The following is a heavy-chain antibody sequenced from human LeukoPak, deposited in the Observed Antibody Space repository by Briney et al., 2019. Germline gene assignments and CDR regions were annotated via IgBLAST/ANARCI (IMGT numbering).Heavy chain of an antibody. D-gene: IGHD5/OR15-5a*01. J-gene: IGHJ4*02. CDR3: ANLYETFDY. CDR1: GFTFSSYG. Sequence: PGRSLRPSCAASGFTFSSYGMHWVRQAPGKGLEWVAVISYDGSNKYYADSVKGRFTISRDNSKNTLYLQMNSLRAEDTAVYYCANLYETFDYWGQGTLVTVSS. V-gene: IGHV3-30*18. CDR2: ISYDGSNK.